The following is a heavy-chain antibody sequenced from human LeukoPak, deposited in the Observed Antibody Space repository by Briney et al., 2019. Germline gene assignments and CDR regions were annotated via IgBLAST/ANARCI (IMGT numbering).Heavy chain of an antibody. CDR3: ARGKRGENMIVVVNVIYYFDY. CDR1: GYSISSGYY. V-gene: IGHV4-38-2*01. Sequence: SETLSLTCAVSGYSISSGYYWGWIRQPPGKGLEWIGSIYHSGSTYYNPSLKSRVTISVDTSKNQFSLKLSSVTAADTAVYYCARGKRGENMIVVVNVIYYFDYWGQGTLVTVSS. J-gene: IGHJ4*02. CDR2: IYHSGST. D-gene: IGHD3-22*01.